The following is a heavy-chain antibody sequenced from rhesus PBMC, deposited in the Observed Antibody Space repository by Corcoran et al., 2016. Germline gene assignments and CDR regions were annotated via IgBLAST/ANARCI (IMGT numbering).Heavy chain of an antibody. J-gene: IGHJ3*01. CDR3: VRERLTTFDF. Sequence: QLQLQESGPGLVKPSETLSVTCAVSGGSISSRYWSCIRQAPGKGLEWIGYIYGSGSSTNYNPSLKSRVTLSVDTSKNQFSLKLSSVTAADTAVYYCVRERLTTFDFWGQGLRVTVSS. V-gene: IGHV4-169*02. D-gene: IGHD4-11*01. CDR1: GGSISSRY. CDR2: IYGSGSST.